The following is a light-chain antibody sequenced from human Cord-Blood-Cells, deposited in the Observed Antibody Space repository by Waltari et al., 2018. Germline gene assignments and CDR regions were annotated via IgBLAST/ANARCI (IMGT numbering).Light chain of an antibody. V-gene: IGLV7-46*01. J-gene: IGLJ3*02. CDR2: NTT. Sequence: QAVVTQEPPLTVSPGGTVTLTCGSSTGAVTSGHDPYCFQQKPGQAPRTLIYNTTNKHSWTPARFAGSLLGGKAALTLSGAQPEDEAEYYCLLSYSGARFWVFGGGTKLTVL. CDR3: LLSYSGARFWV. CDR1: TGAVTSGHD.